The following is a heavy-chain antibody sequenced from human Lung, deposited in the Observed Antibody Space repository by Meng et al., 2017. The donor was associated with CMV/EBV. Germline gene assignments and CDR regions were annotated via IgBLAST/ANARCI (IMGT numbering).Heavy chain of an antibody. CDR3: ARGSKIYFGSEWYGPFGRHFYGLGV. CDR1: GFSFSTYA. Sequence: SXVASGFSFSTYAVHWVRQAPDKGLEWVAVISFDGTNKYYGDSVKGRFTVSRDNSQNTLYLQMNSLRTEDTAMYYCARGSKIYFGSEWYGPFGRHFYGLGVWXQGTXVPVSS. CDR2: ISFDGTNK. V-gene: IGHV3-30*01. J-gene: IGHJ6*02. D-gene: IGHD3-3*01.